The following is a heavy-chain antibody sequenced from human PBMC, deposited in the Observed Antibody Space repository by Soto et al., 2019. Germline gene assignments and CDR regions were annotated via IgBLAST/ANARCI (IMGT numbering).Heavy chain of an antibody. CDR2: IIPIFGIG. Sequence: QVQLVQSGAEVKKPGSSVKVSCKASGGTFNRYAISWVRQAPGQGLEWMGGIIPIFGIGNDAQRFQGRGTITADESTGTAYMELSSLRSEDTGVYYCARSASTHFGVVSTPPHYSSEMDVWGQGTTVTVSS. CDR3: ARSASTHFGVVSTPPHYSSEMDV. CDR1: GGTFNRYA. J-gene: IGHJ6*02. D-gene: IGHD3-3*01. V-gene: IGHV1-69*01.